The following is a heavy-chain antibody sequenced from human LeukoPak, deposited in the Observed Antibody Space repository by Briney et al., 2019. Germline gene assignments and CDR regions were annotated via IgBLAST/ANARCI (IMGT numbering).Heavy chain of an antibody. J-gene: IGHJ4*02. CDR2: LNPHSGGT. Sequence: GASVKASCKASGYSFSDYYMHWVRLAPGQGLEWMGWLNPHSGGTNYAQSFQGRVTMTRDTSISTAYMELKRLRSDDTAAYYCARGYRGGDYWGQGTLVTVSS. CDR3: ARGYRGGDY. V-gene: IGHV1-2*02. D-gene: IGHD5-12*01. CDR1: GYSFSDYY.